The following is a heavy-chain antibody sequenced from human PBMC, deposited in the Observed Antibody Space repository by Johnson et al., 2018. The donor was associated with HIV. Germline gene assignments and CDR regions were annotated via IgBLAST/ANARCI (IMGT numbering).Heavy chain of an antibody. CDR3: IRDGYRDGYSGYDGGAFDI. Sequence: VQLVESGGGLVQPGGSLRLSCVASGFTFSTYWMSWVRQAPGKGLEWVANIKQDGSEKNYADSVKGRFTISRDNSKNTLYLQMNSLKTEDTAVYYCIRDGYRDGYSGYDGGAFDIWGQGTMVTVSS. CDR1: GFTFSTYW. CDR2: IKQDGSEK. J-gene: IGHJ3*02. D-gene: IGHD5-12*01. V-gene: IGHV3-7*05.